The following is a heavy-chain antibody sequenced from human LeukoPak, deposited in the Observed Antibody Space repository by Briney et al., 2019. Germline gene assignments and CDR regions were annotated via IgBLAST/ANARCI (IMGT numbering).Heavy chain of an antibody. D-gene: IGHD3-22*01. Sequence: GSLRLSCAASGFTFSSYWMSWVRQAPGKGLEWIGRIHTSGSTNYNPSLKSRVTMSVDTSKNQFSLKLTSVTAADTAVYYCARDRYYYDSSGYYVFDYWGQGTLVTVSS. CDR2: IHTSGST. V-gene: IGHV4-4*07. CDR3: ARDRYYYDSSGYYVFDY. J-gene: IGHJ4*02. CDR1: GFTFSSYW.